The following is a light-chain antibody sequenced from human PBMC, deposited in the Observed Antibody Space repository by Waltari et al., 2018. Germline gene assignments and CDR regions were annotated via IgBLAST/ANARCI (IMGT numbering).Light chain of an antibody. Sequence: DIQLTQSPSFLSPSVGDSVTTTCRSSQGISSYLAWYHQKPGKAPKLLIYAASTLQSGVPSRFSGSGSGTEFTLTISSLQPEDFATYYCQQLNSYHAITFGQGTRLEIK. V-gene: IGKV1-9*01. CDR1: QGISSY. J-gene: IGKJ5*01. CDR3: QQLNSYHAIT. CDR2: AAS.